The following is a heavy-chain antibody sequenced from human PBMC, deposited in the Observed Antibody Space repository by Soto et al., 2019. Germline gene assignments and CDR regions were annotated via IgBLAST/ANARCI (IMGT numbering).Heavy chain of an antibody. CDR2: ISAYNGNT. Sequence: GASLKVSCKASGYTFTSYGISWVRQAPGQGLEWMGWISAYNGNTNYAQKLQDRVTMTTDTSTSTAYMELRSLRSDDTAVYYCARGGYYDSSGYQSLYYYYYYGMDVWGQGTTVTVSS. CDR1: GYTFTSYG. J-gene: IGHJ6*02. D-gene: IGHD3-22*01. CDR3: ARGGYYDSSGYQSLYYYYYYGMDV. V-gene: IGHV1-18*01.